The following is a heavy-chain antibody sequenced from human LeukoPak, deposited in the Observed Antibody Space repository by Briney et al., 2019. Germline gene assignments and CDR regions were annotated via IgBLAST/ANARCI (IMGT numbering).Heavy chain of an antibody. CDR3: ARDSEDVVVAASYYYYYYMDV. D-gene: IGHD2-15*01. J-gene: IGHJ6*03. CDR2: INSDGSST. CDR1: GFTFSSYE. Sequence: PGGSLRLSCAASGFTFSSYEMNWVRQAPGKGLVWVSRINSDGSSTSYADSVKGRFTISRDNAKNTLYLQMNSLRAEDTAVYYCARDSEDVVVAASYYYYYYMDVWGKGTTVTISS. V-gene: IGHV3-74*01.